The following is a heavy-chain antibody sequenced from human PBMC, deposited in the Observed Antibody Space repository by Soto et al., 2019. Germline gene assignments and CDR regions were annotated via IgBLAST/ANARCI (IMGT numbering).Heavy chain of an antibody. J-gene: IGHJ6*02. V-gene: IGHV5-10-1*01. CDR3: ARHETGIVGATSYYYGMDV. D-gene: IGHD1-26*01. CDR2: IDPSDSYT. CDR1: GYSFTSYW. Sequence: LGESLKISCKGSGYSFTSYWISWVRQMPGKGLEWMGRIDPSDSYTNYSPSFQGHVTISADKSISTAYLQWSSLKASDTAMYYCARHETGIVGATSYYYGMDVWGQGTTVTVSS.